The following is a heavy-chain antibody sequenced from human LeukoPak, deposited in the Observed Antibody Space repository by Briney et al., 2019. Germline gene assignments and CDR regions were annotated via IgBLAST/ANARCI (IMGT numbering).Heavy chain of an antibody. D-gene: IGHD3-10*01. J-gene: IGHJ4*02. CDR2: IYYRGTT. CDR3: AGVFSGRRPFEL. CDR1: GGSINDYY. V-gene: IGHV4-59*03. Sequence: SETLSLTCTVSGGSINDYYWNWLRQPPGKGLEWIGFIYYRGTTNYNPSLKSRVTTSIDTSKKQFSLNLSSVTAADTAIYYCAGVFSGRRPFELWGQGILVTVSS.